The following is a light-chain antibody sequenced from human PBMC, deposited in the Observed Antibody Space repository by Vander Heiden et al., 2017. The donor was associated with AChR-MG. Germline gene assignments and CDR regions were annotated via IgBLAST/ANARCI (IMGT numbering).Light chain of an antibody. CDR1: NIGSKS. CDR3: QVWDTSGDPYV. V-gene: IGLV3-21*02. Sequence: SSVLTQPPSVSVAPGQTARITCGGKNIGSKSVHWYQQKPGQAPVLVVYDDSDRPSGIPERFSGSNSGNTATLTISRVEAGDEADYYCQVWDTSGDPYVFGTGTRVAVL. CDR2: DDS. J-gene: IGLJ1*01.